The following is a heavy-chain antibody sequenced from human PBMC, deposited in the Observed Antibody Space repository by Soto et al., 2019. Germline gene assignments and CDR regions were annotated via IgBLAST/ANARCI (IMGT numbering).Heavy chain of an antibody. J-gene: IGHJ4*02. D-gene: IGHD5-12*01. V-gene: IGHV4-59*01. CDR3: ARGAPRRDGYNADY. CDR1: GGSISSYY. CDR2: IYYIGST. Sequence: QVQLQESGPGLLKPSETLSLTCNVSGGSISSYYWSWIRQPPGKGLEWIGYIYYIGSTNYNPSLKRRVTIAVDTSKNQFSLKLSSVTAADTAVYYCARGAPRRDGYNADYWGQGTLVTVSS.